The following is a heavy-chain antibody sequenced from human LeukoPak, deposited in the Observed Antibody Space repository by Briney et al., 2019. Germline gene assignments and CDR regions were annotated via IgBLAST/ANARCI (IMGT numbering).Heavy chain of an antibody. J-gene: IGHJ5*02. CDR2: INPSGGST. Sequence: ASVKVSCKASGYTFTSYYMHWVRQAPGQGLEWMGIINPSGGSTSYAQKFQGRVTMTRDTSTSTVYMELSSLRSEDTAVYYCARGSTTGYSSSWYIDWFDPWGQGTLVTVSS. V-gene: IGHV1-46*01. D-gene: IGHD6-13*01. CDR1: GYTFTSYY. CDR3: ARGSTTGYSSSWYIDWFDP.